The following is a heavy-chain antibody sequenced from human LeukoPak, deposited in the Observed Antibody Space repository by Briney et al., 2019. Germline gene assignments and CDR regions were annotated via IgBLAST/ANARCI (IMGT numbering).Heavy chain of an antibody. CDR3: ARDDVGIAAAGGIY. CDR1: GGSISSGSYY. CDR2: IYTRGST. Sequence: SETLALTCAVSGGSISSGSYYWSWIRQPAGKGLEWIGRIYTRGSTDYNPSLKSRVTISIDTSKNQFSLKLSSVTAAGTAVYYCARDDVGIAAAGGIYWGQGTLVTVSS. V-gene: IGHV4-61*02. J-gene: IGHJ4*02. D-gene: IGHD6-13*01.